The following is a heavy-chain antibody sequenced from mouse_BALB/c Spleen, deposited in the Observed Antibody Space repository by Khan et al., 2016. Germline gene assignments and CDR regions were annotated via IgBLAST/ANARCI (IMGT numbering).Heavy chain of an antibody. CDR2: ISYSGTT. Sequence: EVQLQESGPGLVKPSQSLSLTCTVTGYSITSDYAWNWIRQFPENKLEWMGYISYSGTTTYNPSFKSRISITRDTSKNQFFLQLNSVTTEDTATXYCARWLDAMDYWGQGTSVTVSS. CDR3: ARWLDAMDY. D-gene: IGHD2-2*01. CDR1: GYSITSDYA. V-gene: IGHV3-2*02. J-gene: IGHJ4*01.